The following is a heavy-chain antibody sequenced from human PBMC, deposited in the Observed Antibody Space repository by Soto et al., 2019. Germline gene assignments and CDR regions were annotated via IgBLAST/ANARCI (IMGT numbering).Heavy chain of an antibody. J-gene: IGHJ4*02. CDR3: VRPIDHLDSRHPFDH. Sequence: WVRQAPGKGLVWVSRINTDKSTLSYADSVEGRFTISRDNAKNTLYLQMDSLRAEDTAVYYCVRPIDHLDSRHPFDHWGQGTLVTVSS. D-gene: IGHD3-22*01. V-gene: IGHV3-74*01. CDR2: INTDKSTL.